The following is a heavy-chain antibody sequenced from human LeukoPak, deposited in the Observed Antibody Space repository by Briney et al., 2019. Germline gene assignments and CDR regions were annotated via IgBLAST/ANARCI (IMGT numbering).Heavy chain of an antibody. J-gene: IGHJ4*02. Sequence: ASVKVSCKVSGYTLTELSMHWVRQAPGKGLEWMGGFDPEDGETIYAQKFQGRVTMTEDTSTDTAYMELSSLRSEDTAVYYCARDRPEYYYDSSGYYYTDQLDYWGQGTLVTVSS. CDR3: ARDRPEYYYDSSGYYYTDQLDY. D-gene: IGHD3-22*01. CDR1: GYTLTELS. V-gene: IGHV1-24*01. CDR2: FDPEDGET.